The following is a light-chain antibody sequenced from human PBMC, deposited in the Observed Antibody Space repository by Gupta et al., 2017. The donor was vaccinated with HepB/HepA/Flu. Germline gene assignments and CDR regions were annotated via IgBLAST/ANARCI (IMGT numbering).Light chain of an antibody. V-gene: IGLV2-11*01. CDR1: SSDDGGYNY. CDR2: DVS. Sequence: SALPQPRSVSGSPGQSVTISCTGTSSDDGGYNYVSWYQQHPGKAPKFIIYDVSKRPSGVPDRFSGSKSGNTASLTISGLQPEEEADYYCCSYTGNYTLVFGGGTTLTVL. J-gene: IGLJ2*01. CDR3: CSYTGNYTLV.